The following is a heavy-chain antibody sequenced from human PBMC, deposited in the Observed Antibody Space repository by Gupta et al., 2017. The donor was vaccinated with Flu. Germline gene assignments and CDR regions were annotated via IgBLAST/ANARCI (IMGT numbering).Heavy chain of an antibody. D-gene: IGHD2-2*01. V-gene: IGHV3-21*01. CDR3: ARDLYPGSYYYYGMDV. J-gene: IGHJ6*02. CDR1: GFTFSSYS. Sequence: EVQLVESGGGLVKPGGSLRLSCAASGFTFSSYSMNWVRQAPGKGLEWVSSISSSSSYIYYADSVKGRFTISRDNAKNSLYLQMNSLRAEDTAVYYCARDLYPGSYYYYGMDVWGQGTTVTVSS. CDR2: ISSSSSYI.